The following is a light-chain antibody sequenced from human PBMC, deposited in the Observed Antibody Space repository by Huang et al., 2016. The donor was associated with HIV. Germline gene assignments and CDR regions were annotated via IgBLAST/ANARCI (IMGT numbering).Light chain of an antibody. CDR1: QSVSNN. CDR2: VAS. V-gene: IGKV3-15*01. J-gene: IGKJ4*01. Sequence: EILMTQSPATLSVSAGERATLSCRASQSVSNNLAWYQQKPGQAPRVLIYVASTRATGITARFSGSGSGTEFTLTISSLQSEDFAVYYCQQYNDWPLSFGGGTKVEIK. CDR3: QQYNDWPLS.